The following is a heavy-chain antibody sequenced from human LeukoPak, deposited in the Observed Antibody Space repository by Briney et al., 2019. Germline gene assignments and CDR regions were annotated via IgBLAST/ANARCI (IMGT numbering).Heavy chain of an antibody. Sequence: GGSLRLSCAASGFTISSNYMSWVRQAPGKGLEWVSVIYSGGSTYYADSVKGRFTISRDNSKNTLYLQMNSLRAEDTAVYYCARRYGSGTSIDYWGQGTLVTVSS. CDR1: GFTISSNY. CDR2: IYSGGST. CDR3: ARRYGSGTSIDY. D-gene: IGHD3-10*01. J-gene: IGHJ4*02. V-gene: IGHV3-53*01.